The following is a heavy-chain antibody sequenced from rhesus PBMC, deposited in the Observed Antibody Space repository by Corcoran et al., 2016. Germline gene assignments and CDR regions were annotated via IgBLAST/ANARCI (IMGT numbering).Heavy chain of an antibody. D-gene: IGHD5-24*01. CDR3: VRPGALSGYYAEYFVI. CDR1: GGSISGYH. CDR2: VFGLDGQP. J-gene: IGHJ1*01. Sequence: QVHLLESGPGLVKPSETLSLTCAVTGGSISGYHWSWIRQPPGKGPGWVGRVFGLDGQPAYSPAVRSRVTFSRETSKNQFSLSLTSVTAADTAVYYCVRPGALSGYYAEYFVIWGQGALITVSS. V-gene: IGHV4-160*01.